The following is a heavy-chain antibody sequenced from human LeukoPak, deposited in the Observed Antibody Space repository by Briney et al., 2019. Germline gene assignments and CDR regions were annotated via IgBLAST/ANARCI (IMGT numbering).Heavy chain of an antibody. CDR3: AREGGSCSGGSCYSDGWFDP. CDR1: GFTVSSIH. CDR2: TYTGGNS. Sequence: GGSLRLSCAASGFTVSSIHMVWVRQAPGKGLEWVSVTYTGGNSYYADSAKGRFIISRDISKNTLYLQMNSLRAEDTAVYYCAREGGSCSGGSCYSDGWFDPWGQGTLVTVSS. D-gene: IGHD2-15*01. V-gene: IGHV3-53*05. J-gene: IGHJ5*02.